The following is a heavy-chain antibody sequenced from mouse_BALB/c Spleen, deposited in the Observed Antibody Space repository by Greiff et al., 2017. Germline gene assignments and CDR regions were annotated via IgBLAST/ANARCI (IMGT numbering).Heavy chain of an antibody. D-gene: IGHD1-1*01. V-gene: IGHV1-15*01. CDR2: IDPETGGT. J-gene: IGHJ2*01. CDR3: TRSGRMTDIIYALFDY. CDR1: GYTFTDYE. Sequence: VQLQQSGAELVRPGASVTLSCKASGYTFTDYEMHWVKQTPVHGLEWIGAIDPETGGTAYNQKFKGKATLTADKSSSTAYMELRSLTSEDSAVYYCTRSGRMTDIIYALFDYWGQGTTLTVSS.